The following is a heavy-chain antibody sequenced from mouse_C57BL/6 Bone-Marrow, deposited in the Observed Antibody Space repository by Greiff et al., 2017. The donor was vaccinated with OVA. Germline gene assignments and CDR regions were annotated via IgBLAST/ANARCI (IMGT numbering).Heavy chain of an antibody. D-gene: IGHD1-1*01. Sequence: QVQLQQSGAELARPGASVKLSCKASGYTFTSYGISWVKQRTGQGLEWIGEIYPRSGNTYYNEKFKGQATLTADKSSSTAYMELRSLTSEDSAVYFCAKGSLLPPIDYWGQGTPLTVSS. V-gene: IGHV1-81*01. CDR2: IYPRSGNT. CDR3: AKGSLLPPIDY. CDR1: GYTFTSYG. J-gene: IGHJ2*01.